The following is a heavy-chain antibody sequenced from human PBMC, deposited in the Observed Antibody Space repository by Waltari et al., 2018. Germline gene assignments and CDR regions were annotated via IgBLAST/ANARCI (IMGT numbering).Heavy chain of an antibody. V-gene: IGHV3-15*01. CDR3: TTVYYGSGNYYNAEV. Sequence: EVQLVESGGGLVNPGGSLRLSCAASEIAVSNAWMSWVRQAPGKGLEWVARIKRKTDYETTDDAAPVRGRFTISRDDSKNTLYLQMNSLKSEDAAMYYCTTVYYGSGNYYNAEVWGQGTLVTVSS. CDR2: IKRKTDYETT. D-gene: IGHD3-10*01. CDR1: EIAVSNAW. J-gene: IGHJ4*02.